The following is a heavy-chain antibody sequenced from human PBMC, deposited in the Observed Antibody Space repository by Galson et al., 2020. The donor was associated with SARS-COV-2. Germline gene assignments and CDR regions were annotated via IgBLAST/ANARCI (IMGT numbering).Heavy chain of an antibody. CDR2: ISYDGADK. CDR1: GFTFSRYA. D-gene: IGHD3-3*01. V-gene: IGHV3-30*04. Sequence: TGGSLRLSCAASGFTFSRYAMHWVRQAPGKGLEWVAGISYDGADKSYADSVKGRFTISRDNSKNTLYLQMNSLRREDTAVYYCAKEGPNYKFWSGSSWSTDYWGQGTLVTVSS. CDR3: AKEGPNYKFWSGSSWSTDY. J-gene: IGHJ4*02.